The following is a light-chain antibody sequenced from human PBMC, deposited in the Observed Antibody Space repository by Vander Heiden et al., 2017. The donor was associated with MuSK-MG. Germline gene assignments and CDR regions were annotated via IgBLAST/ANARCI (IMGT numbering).Light chain of an antibody. CDR3: QQYYSTPLT. CDR1: QSVLYSSNNKNY. V-gene: IGKV4-1*01. Sequence: DIAMTQSPDSPAVPLGERATINRKSSQSVLYSSNNKNYLAWYQQKPGQPPKLLIYWASTRKSGVPDRFSGSGSGTDFTLTISSLQAGDVAVYYCQQYYSTPLTFGEGTKVEIK. J-gene: IGKJ4*01. CDR2: WAS.